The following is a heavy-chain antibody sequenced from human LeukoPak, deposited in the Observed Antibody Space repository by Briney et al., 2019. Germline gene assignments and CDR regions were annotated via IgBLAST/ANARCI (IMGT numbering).Heavy chain of an antibody. V-gene: IGHV4-39*07. CDR2: IYYSGST. Sequence: SETLSLACTVSGGSLSSTTYYWGWIRQPPGKGLEWIGSIYYSGSTYYNPSLKSRVTISVDTSKNQFSLKLSSVTAADTAVYYCARDSNSGFYWGQGTLVTVSS. D-gene: IGHD2-8*01. CDR3: ARDSNSGFY. J-gene: IGHJ4*02. CDR1: GGSLSSTTYY.